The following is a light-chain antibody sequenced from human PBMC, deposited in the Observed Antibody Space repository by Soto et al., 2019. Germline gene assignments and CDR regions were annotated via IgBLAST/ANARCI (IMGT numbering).Light chain of an antibody. V-gene: IGLV4-60*02. J-gene: IGLJ2*01. CDR3: ETWDSNTRV. Sequence: QSVLTQSSSASGSLGSSVKLTCTLSSGHSSYIMAWHHQQPGKAPRYLMKLEGSGSYNKGSGVPDRFSGSSSGADRYLTISILQFEDEANYYCETWDSNTRVFGGGTKLTVL. CDR2: LEGSGSY. CDR1: SGHSSYI.